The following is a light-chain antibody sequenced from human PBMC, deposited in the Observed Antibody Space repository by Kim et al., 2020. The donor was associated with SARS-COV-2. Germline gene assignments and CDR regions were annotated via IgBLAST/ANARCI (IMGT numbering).Light chain of an antibody. Sequence: LSAGERATLTCSPSQSVSSSYLAWYQQKPGQAPRLLIYGASSRATGIPDRFSGSGSGTDFTLTISRLEPEDFAVYYCQQYGSSLYTFGQGTKLEI. V-gene: IGKV3-20*01. CDR1: QSVSSSY. CDR3: QQYGSSLYT. J-gene: IGKJ2*01. CDR2: GAS.